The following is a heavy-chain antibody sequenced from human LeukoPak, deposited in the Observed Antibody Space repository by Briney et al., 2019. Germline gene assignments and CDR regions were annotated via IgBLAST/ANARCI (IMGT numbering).Heavy chain of an antibody. CDR2: IYYSGST. D-gene: IGHD1-26*01. CDR3: ARDIVGARVLDY. V-gene: IGHV4-59*12. Sequence: PSETLSLTCTVSGGSISSYYWSWIRQPPGKGLEWIGYIYYSGSTNYNPSLKSRVTLSVDTSKNQFSLKLSSVTAADTAVYYCARDIVGARVLDYWGQGTLVTVSS. CDR1: GGSISSYY. J-gene: IGHJ4*02.